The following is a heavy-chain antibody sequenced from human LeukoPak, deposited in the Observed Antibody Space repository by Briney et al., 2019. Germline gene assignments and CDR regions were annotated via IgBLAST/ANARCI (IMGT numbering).Heavy chain of an antibody. CDR3: ARDSWLQMKYEDAFDI. V-gene: IGHV4-61*02. J-gene: IGHJ3*02. CDR2: IYPSGST. CDR1: GGSISSGNYY. D-gene: IGHD5-24*01. Sequence: KSSETLSLTCTVSGGSISSGNYYWSWIRQPAGKGLEWIGRIYPSGSTNYNPSLKSRVTISVDTSKNQFSLKLNSVTAADTAVYYCARDSWLQMKYEDAFDIWGQGTMVTVSS.